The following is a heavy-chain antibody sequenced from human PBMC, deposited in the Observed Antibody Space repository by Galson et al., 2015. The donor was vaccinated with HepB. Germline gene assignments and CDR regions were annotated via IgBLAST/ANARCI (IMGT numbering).Heavy chain of an antibody. J-gene: IGHJ4*02. CDR2: IWYDGNLK. Sequence: SLRLSCAASGFTFSSYGMHWVRQAPGKGLEWVAVIWYDGNLKYYADSVKGRFTISRDNSKSTLYLQINSLRAEDTAVYYCARGLEDWEPTLDYWGQGTLVTVSS. D-gene: IGHD3/OR15-3a*01. V-gene: IGHV3-33*01. CDR1: GFTFSSYG. CDR3: ARGLEDWEPTLDY.